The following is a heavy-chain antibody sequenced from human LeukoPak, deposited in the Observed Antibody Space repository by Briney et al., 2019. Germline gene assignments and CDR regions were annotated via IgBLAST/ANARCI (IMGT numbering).Heavy chain of an antibody. V-gene: IGHV3-21*01. CDR1: GFTFSSYS. Sequence: GGSLRLSCAASGFTFSSYSMNWVRQAPGKGLEWVSSISSSRSYIYYADSVKGRFTISRDNAKNSLYLQMNSLRAEDTAVYYCARDWGSSWYETTYYYYGMDVWGQGTTVTVSS. CDR3: ARDWGSSWYETTYYYYGMDV. D-gene: IGHD6-13*01. J-gene: IGHJ6*02. CDR2: ISSSRSYI.